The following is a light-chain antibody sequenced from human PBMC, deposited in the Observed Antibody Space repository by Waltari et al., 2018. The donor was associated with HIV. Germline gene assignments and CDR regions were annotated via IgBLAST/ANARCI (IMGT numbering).Light chain of an antibody. Sequence: DVVMTQSPLLLPVTLGQPASISCNSSQSLVYTDGNTSLDWFQQRPGQSPRRLLYQVSKRDSGVPDRFSGSGSGTDFTLKIKTVAAEDVATYYCMQGTHWPPYTFGQGTKLEI. CDR3: MQGTHWPPYT. CDR2: QVS. V-gene: IGKV2-30*01. CDR1: QSLVYTDGNTS. J-gene: IGKJ2*01.